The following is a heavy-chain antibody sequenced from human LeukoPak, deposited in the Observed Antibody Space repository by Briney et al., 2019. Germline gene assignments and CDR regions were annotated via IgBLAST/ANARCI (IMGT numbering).Heavy chain of an antibody. J-gene: IGHJ6*03. CDR1: GFTFSSYS. D-gene: IGHD2-15*01. V-gene: IGHV3-21*01. Sequence: GGSLRLSCAASGFTFSSYSMNWVRQAPGKGLERVSSISSSSSYIYYADSVKGRFTISRDNAKNSLYLQMNSLRAEDTAVYYCARVPPLGYCSGGSCLLYYYYYMDVWGKGTTVTVSS. CDR3: ARVPPLGYCSGGSCLLYYYYYMDV. CDR2: ISSSSSYI.